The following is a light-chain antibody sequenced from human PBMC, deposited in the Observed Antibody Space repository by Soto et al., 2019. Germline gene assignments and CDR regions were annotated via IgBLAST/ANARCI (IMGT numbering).Light chain of an antibody. V-gene: IGKV1-5*01. CDR2: AAS. CDR1: HSISSW. J-gene: IGKJ4*01. CDR3: HQHNTYPLT. Sequence: IQMPRSPATLYETVGDRVTITCRASHSISSWVGWYQQKPGKAPKLLIYAASSLKSGVPSRFNGSGSGTDFTLAISSLHYEDVAIYYFHQHNTYPLTFGGGTKVDIK.